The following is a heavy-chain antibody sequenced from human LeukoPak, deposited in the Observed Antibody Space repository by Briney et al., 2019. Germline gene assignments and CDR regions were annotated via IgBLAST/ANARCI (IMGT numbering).Heavy chain of an antibody. CDR3: ARIAYGDYYFDY. D-gene: IGHD4-17*01. CDR1: GGSISLYY. Sequence: SETLSLTCTVSGGSISLYYWSWIRQPAGKGLEWIGRIYTSGSTNYNPSLKSRVTMSVDTSRNQFSLKVSSATAADTAMYYCARIAYGDYYFDYWGQGTLVTVSS. V-gene: IGHV4-4*07. CDR2: IYTSGST. J-gene: IGHJ4*02.